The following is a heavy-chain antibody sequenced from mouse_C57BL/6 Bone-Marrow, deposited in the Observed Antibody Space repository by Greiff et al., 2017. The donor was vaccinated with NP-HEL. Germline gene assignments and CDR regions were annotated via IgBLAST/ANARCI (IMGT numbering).Heavy chain of an antibody. D-gene: IGHD2-10*01. V-gene: IGHV1-22*01. Sequence: VQLQQSGAELVRPGASVTLSCKASGYTFTDYNMHWVKQSHGKSLEWIGYINPNNGGTSYNQKFKGKATLTVNKSSSTAYMELRSLTSEDSAVYYCARTSYWFYAMDYWGQGTSVTVSS. CDR2: INPNNGGT. CDR1: GYTFTDYN. J-gene: IGHJ4*01. CDR3: ARTSYWFYAMDY.